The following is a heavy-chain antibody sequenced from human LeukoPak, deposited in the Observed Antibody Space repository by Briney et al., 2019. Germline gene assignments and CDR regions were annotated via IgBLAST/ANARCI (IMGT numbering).Heavy chain of an antibody. Sequence: ASVKVSCKASGYTFTSYYMHWVRQAPGQGLEWMGIINPSGGSTSYAQKFQGRVTITADKSTSTAYMELSSLRSEDTAVYYCAREIVGAVYYYYGMDVWGQGTTVTVSS. V-gene: IGHV1-46*01. CDR3: AREIVGAVYYYYGMDV. D-gene: IGHD1-26*01. J-gene: IGHJ6*02. CDR1: GYTFTSYY. CDR2: INPSGGST.